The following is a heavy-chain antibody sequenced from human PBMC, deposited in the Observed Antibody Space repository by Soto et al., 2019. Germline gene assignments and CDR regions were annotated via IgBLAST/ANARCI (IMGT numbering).Heavy chain of an antibody. Sequence: EVQLVESGGGLVKPGGSLRLSCAASGFTFSSYSMNWVRQAPGKGLEWVSSISSSSSYIYYADSVKGRFTISRDNAKNSLYLQMNSLRAEDTAVYYCARDLNTYYDFWSGYYDYWGQGILVTVSS. D-gene: IGHD3-3*01. CDR2: ISSSSSYI. J-gene: IGHJ4*02. V-gene: IGHV3-21*01. CDR3: ARDLNTYYDFWSGYYDY. CDR1: GFTFSSYS.